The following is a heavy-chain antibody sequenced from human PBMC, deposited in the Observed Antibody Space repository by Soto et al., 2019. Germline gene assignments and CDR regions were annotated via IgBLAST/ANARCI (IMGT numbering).Heavy chain of an antibody. Sequence: QVQLQESGPGLVKASQTLSLTCTVSGCSISSGGYYWTWIRQHPGQGLEWIGDIYYSGTTYYNPSLKSRVTISMDTSKNQFSLKLSSVTAADTAMYYCARETPTASGMDSWGQGTLVTVSS. CDR2: IYYSGTT. V-gene: IGHV4-31*03. CDR1: GCSISSGGYY. CDR3: ARETPTASGMDS. J-gene: IGHJ4*02. D-gene: IGHD6-13*01.